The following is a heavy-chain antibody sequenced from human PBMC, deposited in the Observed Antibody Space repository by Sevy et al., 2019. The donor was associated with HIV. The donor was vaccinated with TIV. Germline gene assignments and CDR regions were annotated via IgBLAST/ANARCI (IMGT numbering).Heavy chain of an antibody. V-gene: IGHV3-7*03. CDR1: GFTFSHYW. CDR3: ARDCNSATCLWGLDV. Sequence: GESLKISCAASGFTFSHYWMTWVRQAPGKGPEWVANIKGGGSEKYYVDSVRGRFTISRDNGKNSLYLQMNSLRGEDTALYYCARDCNSATCLWGLDVWGQGTTVTVSS. CDR2: IKGGGSEK. D-gene: IGHD1-26*01. J-gene: IGHJ6*02.